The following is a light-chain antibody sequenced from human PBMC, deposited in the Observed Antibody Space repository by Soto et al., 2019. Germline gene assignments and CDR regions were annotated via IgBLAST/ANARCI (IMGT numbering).Light chain of an antibody. J-gene: IGLJ1*01. CDR1: SSNIGSNT. CDR3: AAWDDSLNAHYV. CDR2: SNN. Sequence: SVLTQPPSATGTPGQRVTISCSGSSSNIGSNTVNWYQQLPGTAPKLLIYSNNQRPSGVPDRFSGSKSGTSASLAISGLQSEDEADYYCAAWDDSLNAHYVFGTGTKVTVL. V-gene: IGLV1-44*01.